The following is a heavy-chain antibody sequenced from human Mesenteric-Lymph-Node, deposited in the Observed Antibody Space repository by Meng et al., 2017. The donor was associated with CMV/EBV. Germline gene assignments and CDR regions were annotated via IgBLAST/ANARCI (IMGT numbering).Heavy chain of an antibody. V-gene: IGHV5-51*01. CDR2: IYPGDSET. D-gene: IGHD2-2*01. Sequence: GESLKISCKGSGYSFTSYWIGWVRQMPGKGLEWMGIIYPGDSETRYSPSFQGQVTISADKSISTAYLQWSSLKASDTAMYYCARQRGYCSSTNHCYYYYYGMDVWGQGTTVTVSS. CDR3: ARQRGYCSSTNHCYYYYYGMDV. CDR1: GYSFTSYW. J-gene: IGHJ6*02.